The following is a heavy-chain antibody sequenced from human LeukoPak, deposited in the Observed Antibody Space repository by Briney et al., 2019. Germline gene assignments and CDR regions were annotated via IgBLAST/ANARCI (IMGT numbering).Heavy chain of an antibody. CDR2: INHSGSA. D-gene: IGHD4-17*01. J-gene: IGHJ4*02. CDR1: GGSFSGYY. CDR3: ARGPRTVTTGFDY. V-gene: IGHV4-34*01. Sequence: SETLSLTCAVYGGSFSGYYWSWIRQPPGKGLEWIGEINHSGSANYNPSLKSRVTISVDTSKNQFSLKLSSVTAADTAVYYCARGPRTVTTGFDYWGQGTLVTVSS.